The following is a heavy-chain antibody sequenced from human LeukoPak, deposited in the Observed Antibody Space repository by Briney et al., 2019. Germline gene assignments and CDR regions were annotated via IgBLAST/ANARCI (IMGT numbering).Heavy chain of an antibody. CDR1: GFTFSSYW. D-gene: IGHD4-17*01. CDR3: ARDYHTYGDYHAFDI. V-gene: IGHV3-7*01. Sequence: GGSLRLSCAASGFTFSSYWMSWVRQAPGKGLEWVANIKEDGSEKRDVDSVKGRFTISRDNAKNSLFLQMNSLRAEDTAVYYCARDYHTYGDYHAFDIWGQGTMVTVSS. CDR2: IKEDGSEK. J-gene: IGHJ3*02.